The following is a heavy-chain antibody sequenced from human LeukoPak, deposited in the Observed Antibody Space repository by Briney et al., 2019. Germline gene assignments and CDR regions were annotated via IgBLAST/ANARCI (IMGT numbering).Heavy chain of an antibody. V-gene: IGHV3-23*01. J-gene: IGHJ4*02. CDR3: ARYVSRERGGTHYFDY. D-gene: IGHD3-16*01. Sequence: PGESLRLSCAASGFTFSSYAMSWVRQVPGKGLEWVSGLTGSGRTTYYADSVKGRFTISRDNSKNTLYLQMSSLRAEDTAVYYCARYVSRERGGTHYFDYWGQGTLVTVSS. CDR2: LTGSGRTT. CDR1: GFTFSSYA.